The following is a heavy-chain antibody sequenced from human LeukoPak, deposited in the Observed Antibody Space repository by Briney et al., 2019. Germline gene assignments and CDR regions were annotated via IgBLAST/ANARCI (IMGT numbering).Heavy chain of an antibody. J-gene: IGHJ4*02. CDR2: IYHSGST. V-gene: IGHV4-30-2*01. CDR3: ARASGIFGPNY. Sequence: KASETLSLTCTVSGGSISSGGYYWSWIRQPPGKGLEWIGYIYHSGSTYYNPSLKSRVTISVDRSKNQFSLKLSSVTAADTAVYYCARASGIFGPNYWGQGTLVTVSS. CDR1: GGSISSGGYY. D-gene: IGHD3/OR15-3a*01.